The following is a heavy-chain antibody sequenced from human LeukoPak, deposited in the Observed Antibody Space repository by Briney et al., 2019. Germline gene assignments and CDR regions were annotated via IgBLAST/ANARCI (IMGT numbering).Heavy chain of an antibody. D-gene: IGHD6-13*01. CDR3: ARLSIAAAGPDFDY. J-gene: IGHJ4*02. CDR2: IYYSGST. Sequence: SETLSLTCTVSGGSISSSSYYWGWIRQPPGKGLEWIGSIYYSGSTYYNPSLKSRVTISVDTSKNQFSLKLSSVTAADTAVYYCARLSIAAAGPDFDYWGQGTLATVSS. CDR1: GGSISSSSYY. V-gene: IGHV4-39*01.